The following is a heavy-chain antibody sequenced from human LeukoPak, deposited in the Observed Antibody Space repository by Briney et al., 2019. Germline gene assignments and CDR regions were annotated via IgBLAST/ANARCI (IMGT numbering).Heavy chain of an antibody. CDR2: IIPIFGTA. CDR1: GGTFSSYA. D-gene: IGHD3-9*01. Sequence: GASVKVSCKASGGTFSSYAISWVRQAPGQGLEWMGGIIPIFGTANYAQRFQGRVTITADESTSTAYMELSSLRSEDTAVYYCATALRYFDWLIGFDIWGQGTMVTVSS. V-gene: IGHV1-69*13. J-gene: IGHJ3*02. CDR3: ATALRYFDWLIGFDI.